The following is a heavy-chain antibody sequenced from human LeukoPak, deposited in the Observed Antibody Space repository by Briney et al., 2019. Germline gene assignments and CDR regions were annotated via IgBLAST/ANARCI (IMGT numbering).Heavy chain of an antibody. Sequence: GGSLRLSCAASGLIFSNWVRQAPGKGLEWVANMEYDGGEKHYSDSVKGRFTISRDNAKNSLFLQMNSLRVEDTAVYYCVTSGWSDWGQGTLVTVSS. CDR3: VTSGWSD. V-gene: IGHV3-7*01. J-gene: IGHJ4*02. CDR1: GLIFSN. D-gene: IGHD6-19*01. CDR2: MEYDGGEK.